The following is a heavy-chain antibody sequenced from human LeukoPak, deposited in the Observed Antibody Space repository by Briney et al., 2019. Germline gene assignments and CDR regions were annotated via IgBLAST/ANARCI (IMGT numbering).Heavy chain of an antibody. CDR2: INPNSGGT. CDR1: GYTFTSYY. J-gene: IGHJ6*03. Sequence: ASVKVSCKASGYTFTSYYMHWVRQAPGQGLEWMGRINPNSGGTNYAQKFQGRVTMTRDTSISTAYMELSRLRSDDTAVYYCAGNYCSSTSCNYYYYMDVWGKGTTVTVSS. V-gene: IGHV1-2*06. CDR3: AGNYCSSTSCNYYYYMDV. D-gene: IGHD2-2*01.